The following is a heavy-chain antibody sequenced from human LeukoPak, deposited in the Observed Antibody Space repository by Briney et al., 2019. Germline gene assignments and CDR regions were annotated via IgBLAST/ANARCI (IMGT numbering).Heavy chain of an antibody. J-gene: IGHJ5*02. CDR1: GFTFDDYA. CDR3: AKDVASSWYRNWFDP. CDR2: ISWNSGSI. D-gene: IGHD6-13*01. V-gene: IGHV3-9*01. Sequence: GRSLRLSCAASGFTFDDYAMHWVRQAPGKGLEWVSGISWNSGSIGYADSVKGRFTISRDNAKNSLYLQMNSLRAEDTALYYCAKDVASSWYRNWFDPWGQGTLVTVSS.